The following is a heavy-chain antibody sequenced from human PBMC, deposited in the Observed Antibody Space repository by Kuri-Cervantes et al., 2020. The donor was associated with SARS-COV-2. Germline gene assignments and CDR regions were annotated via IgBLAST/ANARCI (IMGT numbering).Heavy chain of an antibody. Sequence: GESLKISCAASGFTFSNAWMSWVRQAPGKGLEWVSSISSSSSYIYYADSVKGRFTISRDNAKNSLYLQMNSLRAEDTAVYYCARGPYSSSWYRYYYGMDVWGQGTTVTVSS. J-gene: IGHJ6*02. D-gene: IGHD6-13*01. CDR2: ISSSSSYI. CDR3: ARGPYSSSWYRYYYGMDV. CDR1: GFTFSNAW. V-gene: IGHV3-21*01.